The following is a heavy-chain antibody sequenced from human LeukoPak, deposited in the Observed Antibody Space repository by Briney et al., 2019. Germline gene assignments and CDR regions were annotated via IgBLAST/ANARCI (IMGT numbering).Heavy chain of an antibody. CDR2: ISVTDDNT. CDR1: GFTFSSYA. Sequence: GGSLRLSCAASGFTFSSYAMTWVRQAPGEGLEWVSVISVTDDNTYYADSVKGRFTISRDNSKNTLYLQMNSLRGEDTAVYYCAKPGGPSIYYCAMDVWGQGTTVTVS. J-gene: IGHJ6*02. CDR3: AKPGGPSIYYCAMDV. V-gene: IGHV3-23*01.